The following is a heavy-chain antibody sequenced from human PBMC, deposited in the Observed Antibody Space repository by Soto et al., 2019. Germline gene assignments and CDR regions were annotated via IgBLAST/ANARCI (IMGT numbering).Heavy chain of an antibody. V-gene: IGHV1-2*02. J-gene: IGHJ5*02. Sequence: ASVKVSCKASGYTFSDYYIHWVRQAPGQGLEWMGWIIPDSGDTNYSQRFQGRVTMTSDTFINTAYMEVSSLRSDDTAVYFCARGDRIKIFGVLNCLAPWG. D-gene: IGHD3-3*01. CDR2: IIPDSGDT. CDR1: GYTFSDYY. CDR3: ARGDRIKIFGVLNCLAP.